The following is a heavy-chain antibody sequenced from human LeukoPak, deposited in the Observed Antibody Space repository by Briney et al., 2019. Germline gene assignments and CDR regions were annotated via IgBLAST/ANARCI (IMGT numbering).Heavy chain of an antibody. D-gene: IGHD6-19*01. CDR3: ARDYSSGPTDWFDP. Sequence: KASETLSLTCTVSGGSISSYYWSWIRQPPGKGLEWIGYIYYSGSTNYNPSLKSRVTISVDTSKNQFSLKLSSVTAADTAVYYCARDYSSGPTDWFDPWGQGTLVTVSS. V-gene: IGHV4-59*01. J-gene: IGHJ5*02. CDR2: IYYSGST. CDR1: GGSISSYY.